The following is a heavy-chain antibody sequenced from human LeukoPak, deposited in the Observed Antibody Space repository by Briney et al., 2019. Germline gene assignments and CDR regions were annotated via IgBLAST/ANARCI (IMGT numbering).Heavy chain of an antibody. CDR3: AGVYDLLSGAFDI. CDR1: GGSISSSSYY. Sequence: PSETLSLTCTVSGGSISSSSYYWGWIRQPAGKGLEWIGRIYTSGSTNYNPSLKSRVTMSVDTSKNQFSLKLSSVTAADTAVYYCAGVYDLLSGAFDIWGQGTMVTVSS. D-gene: IGHD3-3*01. J-gene: IGHJ3*02. V-gene: IGHV4-61*02. CDR2: IYTSGST.